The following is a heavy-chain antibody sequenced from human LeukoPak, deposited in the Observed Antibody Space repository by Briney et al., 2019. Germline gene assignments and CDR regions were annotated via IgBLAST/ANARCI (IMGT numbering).Heavy chain of an antibody. Sequence: PGGSLRLSCAASGFAFSTYAMHWVRQVPGKGLEWLAVISFDGNTKYYADSAKGRFTISRDNSKNTLYVQIGSLRLEDTAVYYCARAMVRGVPFDYWGQGTLVIVSS. D-gene: IGHD3-10*01. J-gene: IGHJ4*02. CDR3: ARAMVRGVPFDY. V-gene: IGHV3-30-3*01. CDR1: GFAFSTYA. CDR2: ISFDGNTK.